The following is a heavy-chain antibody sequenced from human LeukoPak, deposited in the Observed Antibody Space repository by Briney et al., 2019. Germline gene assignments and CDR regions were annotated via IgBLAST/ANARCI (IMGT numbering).Heavy chain of an antibody. J-gene: IGHJ5*02. CDR1: GFTFSSYW. CDR3: ASSSSWYGVGWFDP. V-gene: IGHV3-7*01. D-gene: IGHD6-13*01. CDR2: IKQDGSEK. Sequence: GGSLRLSCAASGFTFSSYWMSWVRQAPGKGLGWVANIKQDGSEKYYVDSVKGRFTISRDNAKNSLYLQMNSLRAEDTAVYYCASSSSWYGVGWFDPWGQGTLVTVSS.